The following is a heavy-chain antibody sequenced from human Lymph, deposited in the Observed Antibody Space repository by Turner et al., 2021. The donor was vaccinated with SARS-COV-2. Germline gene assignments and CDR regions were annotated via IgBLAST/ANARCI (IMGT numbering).Heavy chain of an antibody. Sequence: EVQLLESGGGLVQPGGSLGLSCAASGFTFSSYAMSWVRQAPGKGLEWVSGISGSGGSTYYADSRKGRFTISRDNSKNTLDLQMNSLRAEDTAIYYCAKDRFTLSSGWEDYWGQGALVTVS. D-gene: IGHD6-19*01. J-gene: IGHJ4*02. CDR3: AKDRFTLSSGWEDY. V-gene: IGHV3-23*01. CDR2: ISGSGGST. CDR1: GFTFSSYA.